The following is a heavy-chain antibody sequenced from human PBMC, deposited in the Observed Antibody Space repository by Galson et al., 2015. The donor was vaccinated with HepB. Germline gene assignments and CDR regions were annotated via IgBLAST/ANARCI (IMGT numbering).Heavy chain of an antibody. CDR2: ISYDGSNK. D-gene: IGHD3-9*01. CDR3: TRDYFYGRDV. J-gene: IGHJ6*02. CDR1: GFTFSNFA. Sequence: SLRLSCAASGFTFSNFAIHWVRQAPGKGLEWVAVISYDGSNKYYADSVRGRFTISRDNSKNTLYLQMNSLRAEDTAVYYCTRDYFYGRDVWGQGTTVTVS. V-gene: IGHV3-30*04.